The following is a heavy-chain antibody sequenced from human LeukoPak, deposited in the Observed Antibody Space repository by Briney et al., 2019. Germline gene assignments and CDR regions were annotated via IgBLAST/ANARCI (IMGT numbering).Heavy chain of an antibody. Sequence: GGSLRLSCAASGFTFSSYSMNWVRQAPGKGLEWVSYISSSSSTIYYADSVKGRFTISRDNAKNSLYLQMNSLRAEDTAVYYCARGQEWSGRLFDYWGQGTLVTVSS. CDR2: ISSSSSTI. V-gene: IGHV3-48*01. J-gene: IGHJ4*02. CDR1: GFTFSSYS. D-gene: IGHD3-3*01. CDR3: ARGQEWSGRLFDY.